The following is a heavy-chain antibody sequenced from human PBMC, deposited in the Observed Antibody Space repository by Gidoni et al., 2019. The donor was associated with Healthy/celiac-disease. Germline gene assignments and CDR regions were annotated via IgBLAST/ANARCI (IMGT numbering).Heavy chain of an antibody. CDR1: GGSFSGYY. CDR2: INHSGRT. V-gene: IGHV4-34*01. J-gene: IGHJ4*02. D-gene: IGHD2-21*01. CDR3: ARGGKVMGSPLDY. Sequence: QLQLQQWGAGLLKPSATLPLTCTVSGGSFSGYYWIWSRQPPGKGLEWIGEINHSGRTNYNPSLKSRVTISVDTSKNQLSLKLSSVTAADTAGYYCARGGKVMGSPLDYWGQGTLVTVSS.